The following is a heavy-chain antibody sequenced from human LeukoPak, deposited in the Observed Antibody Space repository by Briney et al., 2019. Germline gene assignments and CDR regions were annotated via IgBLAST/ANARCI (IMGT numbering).Heavy chain of an antibody. CDR3: ARTGLTYLTTVTTWFAY. J-gene: IGHJ4*02. CDR1: GFTFSSYA. D-gene: IGHD4-17*01. CDR2: ISYDGSNK. Sequence: GGSLRLSCAASGFTFSSYAMYWVRQAPGKGLEWVTVISYDGSNKYYADSVKGRFTISRDDSKNALYLQMNSLRAEDTAVYYCARTGLTYLTTVTTWFAYWGQGTLVTVSS. V-gene: IGHV3-30*04.